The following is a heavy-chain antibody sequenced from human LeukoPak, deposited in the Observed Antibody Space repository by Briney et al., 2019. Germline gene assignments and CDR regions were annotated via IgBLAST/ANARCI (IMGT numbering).Heavy chain of an antibody. CDR3: ARGPLTVTRGFDP. CDR1: GGSISSSSYY. Sequence: SETLSLTCTVSGGSISSSSYYWGWIRQPPGKGLEWIGSIYYSGSTYYDPSLKSRVTISVDTSKNQFSLKLSSVTAADTAGYYCARGPLTVTRGFDPWGQGTLVTVSS. V-gene: IGHV4-39*07. CDR2: IYYSGST. J-gene: IGHJ5*02. D-gene: IGHD4-17*01.